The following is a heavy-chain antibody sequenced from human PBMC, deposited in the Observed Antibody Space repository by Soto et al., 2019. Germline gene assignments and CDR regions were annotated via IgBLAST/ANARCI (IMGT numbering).Heavy chain of an antibody. Sequence: QVQLQESGPGLVKPSETLSLTCTVSGGSISSYYWSWIRQPPGKGLEWIGYIYYSGSTNYNPSLKRRVTISVDTSKTQFSLKLSSVTAADTAVYYCARQTYCSGGSCYSGWFDPWGQGTLVTVSS. CDR1: GGSISSYY. D-gene: IGHD2-15*01. CDR3: ARQTYCSGGSCYSGWFDP. J-gene: IGHJ5*02. V-gene: IGHV4-59*08. CDR2: IYYSGST.